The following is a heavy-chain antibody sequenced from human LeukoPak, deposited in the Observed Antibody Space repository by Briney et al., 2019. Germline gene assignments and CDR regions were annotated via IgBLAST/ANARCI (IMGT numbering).Heavy chain of an antibody. Sequence: PSGTLSPTCSVSGGSISSSSYYLGWIRQPPGMGLEWVGSVYYSGITYYTQSLKRRATVSVDTSKTQFYLNLNSVTAADTAVYYCARRNGHSWDVGNWFDPWGQGTVVTVSS. D-gene: IGHD6-13*01. J-gene: IGHJ5*02. CDR3: ARRNGHSWDVGNWFDP. CDR2: VYYSGIT. CDR1: GGSISSSSYY. V-gene: IGHV4-39*01.